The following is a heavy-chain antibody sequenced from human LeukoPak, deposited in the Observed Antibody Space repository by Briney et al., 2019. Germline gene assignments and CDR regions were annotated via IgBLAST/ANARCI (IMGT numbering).Heavy chain of an antibody. V-gene: IGHV3-23*01. CDR1: GFTFSSYA. CDR3: AKRGSSGSYYYFDY. J-gene: IGHJ4*02. D-gene: IGHD3-10*01. Sequence: GGSLRLSCAASGFTFSSYAMSWVRQSPGKGLEWASGISGSGGSTYYADSVKGRFTISRDNSKNTLYLQMNSLRAEDTAVYYCAKRGSSGSYYYFDYWGQGTLVTVSS. CDR2: ISGSGGST.